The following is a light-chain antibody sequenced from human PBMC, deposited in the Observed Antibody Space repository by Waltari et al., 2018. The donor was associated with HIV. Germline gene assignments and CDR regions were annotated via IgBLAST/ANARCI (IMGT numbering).Light chain of an antibody. CDR1: SSKIGSNT. CDR2: SNT. Sequence: QSVLTQPPSASGTPGQRVTISCSGSSSKIGSNTVNWYQQLPGTAPQLLIYSNTQRPSGVPAPFSASKAATSASRAISGLQSEDEADYYCAAWHDSLNGSWVFGGGTKLTVL. V-gene: IGLV1-44*01. J-gene: IGLJ3*02. CDR3: AAWHDSLNGSWV.